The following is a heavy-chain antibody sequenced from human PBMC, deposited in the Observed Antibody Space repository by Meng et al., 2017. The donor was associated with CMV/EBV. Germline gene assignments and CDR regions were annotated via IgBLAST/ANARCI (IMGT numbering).Heavy chain of an antibody. V-gene: IGHV3-74*01. Sequence: GESLKISCAASGFTFSSYAMHWVRQAPGKGLVWVSRINSDGSSTSYADSVKGRFTISRDNAKNTLYLQMNSLRAEDTAVYYCARRPGYSSSWSGDAFDIWGQGTMVTVSS. J-gene: IGHJ3*02. CDR1: GFTFSSYA. D-gene: IGHD6-13*01. CDR2: INSDGSST. CDR3: ARRPGYSSSWSGDAFDI.